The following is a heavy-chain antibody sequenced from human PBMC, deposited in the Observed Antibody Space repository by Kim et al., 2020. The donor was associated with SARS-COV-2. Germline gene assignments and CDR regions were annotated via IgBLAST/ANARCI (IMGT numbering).Heavy chain of an antibody. J-gene: IGHJ4*02. CDR3: ARESAYDYVWGSYRSPEYYFDY. D-gene: IGHD3-16*02. CDR1: GGSFSGYY. V-gene: IGHV4-34*01. CDR2: INHSGST. Sequence: SETLSLTCAVYGGSFSGYYWSWIRQPPGKGLEWIGEINHSGSTNYNPSLKSRVTISVDTSKNQFSLKLSSVTAADTAVYYCARESAYDYVWGSYRSPEYYFDYWGQGTLVTVSS.